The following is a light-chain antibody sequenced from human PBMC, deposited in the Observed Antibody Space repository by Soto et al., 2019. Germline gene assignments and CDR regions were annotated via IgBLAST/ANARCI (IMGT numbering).Light chain of an antibody. CDR3: QHRSNWPPT. CDR1: QSVSRY. V-gene: IGKV3-11*01. J-gene: IGKJ4*01. Sequence: EIVLTQSPATLSLSPGERATLSCRASQSVSRYLAWYQQKPGQAPRLLIYDASDRATGIPVRFSGSGSGADFTLTISSLEPEDFAVYYCQHRSNWPPTFGGGTKVEIK. CDR2: DAS.